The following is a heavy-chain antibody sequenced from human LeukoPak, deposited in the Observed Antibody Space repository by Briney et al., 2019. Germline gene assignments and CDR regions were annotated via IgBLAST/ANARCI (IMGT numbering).Heavy chain of an antibody. CDR3: AGAAMVRGVIRIDNWFDP. CDR1: GFTFSSYW. Sequence: GGSLRLSCAASGFTFSSYWMHWVRQAPGKGLVGVSSINSDGSSTSYADSMKGRFTISRDNAKNTLYLKMNSLRAEDTAVYYCAGAAMVRGVIRIDNWFDPWGQGTLVTVSS. D-gene: IGHD3-10*01. J-gene: IGHJ5*02. CDR2: INSDGSST. V-gene: IGHV3-74*01.